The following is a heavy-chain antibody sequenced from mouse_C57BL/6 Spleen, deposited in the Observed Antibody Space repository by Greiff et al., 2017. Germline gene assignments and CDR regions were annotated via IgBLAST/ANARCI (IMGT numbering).Heavy chain of an antibody. D-gene: IGHD2-3*01. CDR1: GFSFNTYA. Sequence: EVKLMESGGGLVQPKGSLKLSCAASGFSFNTYAMNWVRQAPGKGLEWVARIRSKSNNYATYYADSVKDRFTISRDDSESMLYLQMNNLKTEDTAMYYCVRGYDGYEGFDYWGQGTTLTVSS. J-gene: IGHJ2*01. V-gene: IGHV10-1*01. CDR2: IRSKSNNYAT. CDR3: VRGYDGYEGFDY.